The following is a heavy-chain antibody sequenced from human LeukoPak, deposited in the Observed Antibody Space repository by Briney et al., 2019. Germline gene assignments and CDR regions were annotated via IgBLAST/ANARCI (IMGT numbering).Heavy chain of an antibody. CDR3: ARHQWLPYYYFDY. D-gene: IGHD6-19*01. J-gene: IGHJ4*02. CDR2: IYPGDSDT. Sequence: GESLQISCKGSGYSFTSYWIGWVRQVPGKGLEWMGIIYPGDSDTRYSPSFQGQVTISADKSISTAYLQWSSLKASDTAMYYCARHQWLPYYYFDYWGQGTLVTVSS. CDR1: GYSFTSYW. V-gene: IGHV5-51*01.